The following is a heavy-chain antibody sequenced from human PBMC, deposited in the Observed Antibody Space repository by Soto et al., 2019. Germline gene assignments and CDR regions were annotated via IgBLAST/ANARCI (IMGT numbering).Heavy chain of an antibody. CDR1: GGSISSGGYY. J-gene: IGHJ6*02. D-gene: IGHD5-12*01. CDR3: ARDHIVEPYYYYGMDV. Sequence: QVQLQESGPGLVKPSQTLSLTYTVSGGSISSGGYYWSWIRQHPGKGLEWIGYIYYSGSTYYNPSLKSRVTISVDTSKNQFSLKLSSVTAADTAVYYCARDHIVEPYYYYGMDVWGQGTTVTVSS. V-gene: IGHV4-31*03. CDR2: IYYSGST.